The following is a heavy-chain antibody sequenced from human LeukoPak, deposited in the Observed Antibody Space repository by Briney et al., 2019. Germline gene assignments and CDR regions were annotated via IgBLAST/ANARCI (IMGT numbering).Heavy chain of an antibody. CDR3: AGGSGCYYNNWLDP. Sequence: SETLSLTCTVSGGSISSSSYYWGWIRQPPGKGLEWIGSIYYSGSTYYNPSLKSRVTISVDTSKNQFSLKLSSVTAADTAVYYCAGGSGCYYNNWLDPWGQGTLVTVSS. J-gene: IGHJ5*02. CDR1: GGSISSSSYY. D-gene: IGHD3-10*01. CDR2: IYYSGST. V-gene: IGHV4-39*01.